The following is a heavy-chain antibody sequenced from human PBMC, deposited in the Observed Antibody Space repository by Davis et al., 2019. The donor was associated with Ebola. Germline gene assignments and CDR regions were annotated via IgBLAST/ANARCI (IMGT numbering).Heavy chain of an antibody. CDR1: GYTLTELS. CDR3: ATDFTYGSGFDY. Sequence: ASVKVSCKVSGYTLTELSMHWVRQAPGKGLEWMGGFDPEDGETIYAQKFQGRVTMTEDTSTDTAYMELSSLRSEDTAVYYCATDFTYGSGFDYWGQGTLVTVSS. V-gene: IGHV1-24*01. D-gene: IGHD3-10*01. J-gene: IGHJ4*02. CDR2: FDPEDGET.